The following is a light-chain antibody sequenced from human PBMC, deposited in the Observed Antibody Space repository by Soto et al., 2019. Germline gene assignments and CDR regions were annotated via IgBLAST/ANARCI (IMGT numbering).Light chain of an antibody. V-gene: IGKV1-5*03. CDR2: KAS. J-gene: IGKJ1*01. CDR3: QQYNTYPWT. CDR1: QSIRSW. Sequence: DIQMTQSPSTLSASVGDRVTVTCRASQSIRSWLAWYQQKPGKAPKLLIYKASSLDSGVPSRFSGSGSGTEFTLTISSLQPDDSATYYCQQYNTYPWTFGQGTKVDIK.